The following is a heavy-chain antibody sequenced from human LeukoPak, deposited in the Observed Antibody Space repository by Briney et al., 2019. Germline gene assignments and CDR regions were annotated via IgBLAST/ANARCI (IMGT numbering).Heavy chain of an antibody. CDR1: GGSFSGYY. Sequence: PSETLSLTCAVYGGSFSGYYWSWIRQPPGKGLEWIGEINHSGSTNYNPSFKSRVTISVDTSKNQFSLKLSSVTAADTAVYYCARQYTRGVGDYWGQGTLVTVSS. CDR2: INHSGST. D-gene: IGHD6-6*01. CDR3: ARQYTRGVGDY. V-gene: IGHV4-34*01. J-gene: IGHJ4*02.